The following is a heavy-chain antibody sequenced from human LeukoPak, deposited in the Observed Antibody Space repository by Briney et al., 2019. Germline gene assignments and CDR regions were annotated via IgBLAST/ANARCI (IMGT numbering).Heavy chain of an antibody. J-gene: IGHJ4*02. CDR2: ISWNSGSI. D-gene: IGHD6-19*01. CDR1: GFTFDDYA. Sequence: TGGSLRLSCAASGFTFDDYAMHWVRQAPGKGLEWVSGISWNSGSIGYADSVKGRFTISRDNAKNSLCLQMNSLRAEDTALYYCAKGIAVARPYYFDYWGQGTLVTVSS. V-gene: IGHV3-9*01. CDR3: AKGIAVARPYYFDY.